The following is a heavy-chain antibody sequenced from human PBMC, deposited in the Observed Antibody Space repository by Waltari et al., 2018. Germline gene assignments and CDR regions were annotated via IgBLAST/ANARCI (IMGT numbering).Heavy chain of an antibody. CDR3: AKDMRRIAAAGTLADY. D-gene: IGHD6-13*01. CDR1: GFTFSSYG. CDR2: IRYDGSNK. V-gene: IGHV3-30*02. Sequence: QVQLVESGGGVVQPGGSLRLSCAASGFTFSSYGMHWVRPAPGKGLEWVALIRYDGSNKYYADSVKGRFTISRDNSKNTLYLQMNSLRAEDTAVYYCAKDMRRIAAAGTLADYWGQGTLVTVSS. J-gene: IGHJ4*02.